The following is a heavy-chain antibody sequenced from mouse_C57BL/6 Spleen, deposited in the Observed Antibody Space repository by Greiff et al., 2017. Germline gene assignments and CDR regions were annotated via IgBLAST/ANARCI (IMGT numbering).Heavy chain of an antibody. D-gene: IGHD1-1*01. CDR3: ARERDYGSSDY. J-gene: IGHJ2*01. Sequence: QVQLQQSGAELVKPGASVKLSCKASGYTFTSYWMHWVKQRPGQGLEWIGMIHPNSGSTNYNEKFKSKATLTVDKSPSNAYMQLSSLTSEDSAVYYCARERDYGSSDYWGQGTTLTVSS. CDR2: IHPNSGST. V-gene: IGHV1-64*01. CDR1: GYTFTSYW.